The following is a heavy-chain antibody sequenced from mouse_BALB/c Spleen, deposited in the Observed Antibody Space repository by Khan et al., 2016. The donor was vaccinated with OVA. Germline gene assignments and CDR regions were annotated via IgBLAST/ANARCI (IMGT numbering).Heavy chain of an antibody. J-gene: IGHJ3*01. Sequence: EVELVESGGDLVKPGGSLKLSCAASGFTFSTYGMSWVRQTPDKRLEWVATVSTGGGYTYYPDSVKGRFTIYRDNTKKTLYLQMSGLKSEDTAMFYWTRLAYYYDSEGFAYWGQGTLVTVSS. CDR2: VSTGGGYT. CDR1: GFTFSTYG. V-gene: IGHV5-6*01. D-gene: IGHD1-1*01. CDR3: TRLAYYYDSEGFAY.